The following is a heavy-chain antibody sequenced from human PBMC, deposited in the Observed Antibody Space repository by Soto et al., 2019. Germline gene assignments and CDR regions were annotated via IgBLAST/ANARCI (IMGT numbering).Heavy chain of an antibody. D-gene: IGHD1-1*01. CDR2: IWYDGSNK. J-gene: IGHJ3*02. V-gene: IGHV3-33*08. CDR3: AREQYNWNEYAFDI. Sequence: PGGSLRLSCAASGFTFSSYAMSWVRQAPGKGLEWVAVIWYDGSNKYYADSVKGRFTISRDNSKNTLYLQMNSLRAEDTAVYYCAREQYNWNEYAFDIWGQGTMVTVSS. CDR1: GFTFSSYA.